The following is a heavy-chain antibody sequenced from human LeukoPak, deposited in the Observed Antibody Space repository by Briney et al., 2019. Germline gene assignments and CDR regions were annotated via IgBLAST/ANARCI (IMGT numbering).Heavy chain of an antibody. V-gene: IGHV4-31*03. CDR3: ARTSGWYGGSVDY. J-gene: IGHJ4*02. CDR2: IYYSGST. Sequence: SQTLSLTCTVSGGSISSGGYYWSWIRQHPGKGLEWIGYIYYSGSTNYNPSLKSRVTISVDTSKNQFSLKLSSVTAADTAVYYCARTSGWYGGSVDYWGQGTLVTVSS. D-gene: IGHD6-19*01. CDR1: GGSISSGGYY.